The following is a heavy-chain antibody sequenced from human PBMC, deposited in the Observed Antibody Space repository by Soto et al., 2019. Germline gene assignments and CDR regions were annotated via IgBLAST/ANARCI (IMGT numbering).Heavy chain of an antibody. V-gene: IGHV4-31*03. CDR1: GCSISRGCYY. J-gene: IGHJ6*02. CDR3: ARARRTYDYYHGMDV. CDR2: IYYSGST. Sequence: TLALTCTVSGCSISRGCYYWSWIRQHPGKGLERIGYIYYSGSTYYNPSLKSRVTISVDTSKNQFSLKLSSVTAAVTAVYYWARARRTYDYYHGMDVWGQGTTVTVSS.